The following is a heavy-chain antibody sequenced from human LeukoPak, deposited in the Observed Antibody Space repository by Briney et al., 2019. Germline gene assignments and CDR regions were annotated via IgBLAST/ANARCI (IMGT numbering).Heavy chain of an antibody. J-gene: IGHJ4*02. D-gene: IGHD5-18*01. V-gene: IGHV3-23*01. CDR3: AKNGGYSYGYPLDY. Sequence: PGGSLRLSCAGSGFTFNNYAMSWVRRAPRKGLEWVSTIMIGGDGKHYADSVKGRFTISRDNSKNTLYLQMNSLRAEDTAVYYCAKNGGYSYGYPLDYWGQGTLVTVSS. CDR2: IMIGGDGK. CDR1: GFTFNNYA.